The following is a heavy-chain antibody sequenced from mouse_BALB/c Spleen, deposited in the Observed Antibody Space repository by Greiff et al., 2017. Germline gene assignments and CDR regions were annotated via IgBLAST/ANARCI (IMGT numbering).Heavy chain of an antibody. Sequence: EVQVVESGGGLVKPGGSLKLSCAASGFTFSSYAMSWVRQTPEKRLEWVATISSGGSYTYYPDSVKGRFTISRDNAKNTLYLQMSSLRSEDTAMYYCARHDGYDLDYWGQGTTLTVSS. D-gene: IGHD2-2*01. CDR3: ARHDGYDLDY. J-gene: IGHJ2*01. CDR1: GFTFSSYA. CDR2: ISSGGSYT. V-gene: IGHV5-9-3*01.